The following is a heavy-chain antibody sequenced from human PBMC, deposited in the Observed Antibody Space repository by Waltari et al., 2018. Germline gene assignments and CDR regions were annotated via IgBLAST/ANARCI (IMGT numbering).Heavy chain of an antibody. CDR1: GYTLSKLS. Sequence: QVQLVQSGAEVKKPRASVKVSCKVSGYTLSKLSIHWVRQAPGKGLEWMGGLDPEDGETIYAQKFQGRVTMTEETSTDTAYMELSSLRSEDTAVYYCATRDMVRGVIITDYWGQGTLVTVSS. D-gene: IGHD3-10*01. CDR2: LDPEDGET. J-gene: IGHJ4*02. V-gene: IGHV1-24*01. CDR3: ATRDMVRGVIITDY.